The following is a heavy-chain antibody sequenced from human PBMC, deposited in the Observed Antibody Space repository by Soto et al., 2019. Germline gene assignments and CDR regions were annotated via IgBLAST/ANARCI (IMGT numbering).Heavy chain of an antibody. CDR3: ARSLPGYSSGWYGVDY. V-gene: IGHV4-59*01. CDR2: IYYSGST. D-gene: IGHD6-19*01. CDR1: GGSISSYY. J-gene: IGHJ4*02. Sequence: QVQLQESGPGLVKPSETLSLTCTVSGGSISSYYWSWIRQPPGKGLEWIGYIYYSGSTNYNPSLNSRVTISVDTSKNQFSLKLSSVTAADTAVYYCARSLPGYSSGWYGVDYWGQGTLVTVSS.